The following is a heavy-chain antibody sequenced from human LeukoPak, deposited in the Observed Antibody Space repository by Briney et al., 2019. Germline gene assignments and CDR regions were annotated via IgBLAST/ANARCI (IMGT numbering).Heavy chain of an antibody. CDR2: ISAYNGNT. Sequence: ASVTVSCKASGYTFTSYGISWVRQAPGQGLEWMGWISAYNGNTNYAQKLQGRVTMTTDTSTSTAYMELRSLRSDDTAVYYCAREGDFWSGSGAFDIWGQGTMVTVSS. V-gene: IGHV1-18*01. J-gene: IGHJ3*02. D-gene: IGHD3-3*01. CDR1: GYTFTSYG. CDR3: AREGDFWSGSGAFDI.